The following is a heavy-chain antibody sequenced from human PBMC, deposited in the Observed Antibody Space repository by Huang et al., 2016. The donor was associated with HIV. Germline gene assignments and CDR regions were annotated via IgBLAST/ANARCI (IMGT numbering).Heavy chain of an antibody. Sequence: QVQLVQSGAEVKKPGASVKVSCEASNYNFGIHGISWVRQAPGQGLEWMGWISVYKGDTKYAQKFQGRVTMTREMSTRTAYMELTSLRFDDTAVYYCARSGFGVVITTTLDYYYMDVWGTGTTVTVSS. J-gene: IGHJ6*03. V-gene: IGHV1-18*01. CDR1: NYNFGIHG. CDR3: ARSGFGVVITTTLDYYYMDV. CDR2: ISVYKGDT. D-gene: IGHD3-3*01.